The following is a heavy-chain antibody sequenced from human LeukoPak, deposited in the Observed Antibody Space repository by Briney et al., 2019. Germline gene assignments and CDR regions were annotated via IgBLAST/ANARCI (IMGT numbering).Heavy chain of an antibody. CDR2: ISAYNGNT. CDR1: GYTFTSYG. D-gene: IGHD3-3*01. V-gene: IGHV1-18*01. J-gene: IGHJ4*02. Sequence: ASVKVSCKASGYTFTSYGISWVRQAPGQGLEWMGWISAYNGNTNYAQKLQGRVTMTTDTSTSTAYMELRSLRSDDTAVYYCARDRPLSITIFGVVPDYWGQGTLVTVSS. CDR3: ARDRPLSITIFGVVPDY.